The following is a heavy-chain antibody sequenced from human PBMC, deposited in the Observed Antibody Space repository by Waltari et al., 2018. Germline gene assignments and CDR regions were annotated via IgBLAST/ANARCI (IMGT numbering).Heavy chain of an antibody. CDR1: GGSILTDRHY. Sequence: QLQLQESGPGLLKPSETLSLTCSVSGGSILTDRHYWGWIRQPPGQGLEWIGTVSYNGATYSSPSLKSRVTLSRDTSKNQLSLTLGSVTATDTAVYYCATYIGASIGTAAFDVWGQGTLVSVSS. V-gene: IGHV4-39*01. CDR3: ATYIGASIGTAAFDV. D-gene: IGHD5-12*01. J-gene: IGHJ3*01. CDR2: VSYNGAT.